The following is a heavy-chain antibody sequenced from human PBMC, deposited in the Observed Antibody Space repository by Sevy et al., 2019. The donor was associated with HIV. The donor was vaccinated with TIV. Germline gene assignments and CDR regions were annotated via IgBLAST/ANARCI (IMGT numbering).Heavy chain of an antibody. CDR1: GASFSDYY. V-gene: IGHV4-34*01. CDR2: IHQSGSA. CDR3: TRVGGFYVKGFDS. J-gene: IGHJ4*02. Sequence: SETLSLTCSVFGASFSDYYWSWIRQPPGKGLEWIEEIHQSGSANYNPTLRSRVIISVDRSKNQFSLNLRSVTAEDTAVYFCTRVGGFYVKGFDSWGQGTLVTVSS. D-gene: IGHD3-10*02.